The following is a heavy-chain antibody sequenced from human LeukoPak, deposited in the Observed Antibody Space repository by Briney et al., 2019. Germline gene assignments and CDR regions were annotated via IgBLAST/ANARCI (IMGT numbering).Heavy chain of an antibody. Sequence: GGSLRLSCAASGFTFSDHSMNWVRQAPGKGLEWVAVIWYDGSNKYYADSVKGRFTISRDNSKNTLYLQMNSLRAEDTAVYYCARANTYDSNYYYGMDVWGQGTTVTVSS. D-gene: IGHD5-12*01. CDR3: ARANTYDSNYYYGMDV. CDR2: IWYDGSNK. CDR1: GFTFSDHS. J-gene: IGHJ6*02. V-gene: IGHV3-33*08.